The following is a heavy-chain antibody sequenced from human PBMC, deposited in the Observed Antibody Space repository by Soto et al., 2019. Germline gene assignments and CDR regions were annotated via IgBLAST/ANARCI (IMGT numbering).Heavy chain of an antibody. CDR2: IYYSGST. V-gene: IGHV4-59*08. CDR1: GGSISSYY. J-gene: IGHJ6*03. CDR3: ARTVDYYYYYMDV. Sequence: ETLSLTCTVSGGSISSYYWSWIRQPPGKGLEWIGYIYYSGSTNYNPSLKSRVTISVDTSKNQFSLKLSSVTAADTAVYYCARTVDYYYYYMDVWGKGTTVTVS. D-gene: IGHD6-19*01.